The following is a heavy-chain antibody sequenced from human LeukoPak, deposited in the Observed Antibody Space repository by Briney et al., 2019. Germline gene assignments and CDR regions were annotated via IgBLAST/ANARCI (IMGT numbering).Heavy chain of an antibody. V-gene: IGHV4-38-2*01. J-gene: IGHJ6*03. D-gene: IGHD4-23*01. Sequence: SETLSLTCAVSGYSISSGYYWGWIRQPPGKGLEWIGSIYHSGSTYYNPSLKSRVTISVDTSKNQFSLKLGSVTAADTAVYYCARLYYGGITYYYYYMDVWGKGTTVTVSS. CDR2: IYHSGST. CDR3: ARLYYGGITYYYYYMDV. CDR1: GYSISSGYY.